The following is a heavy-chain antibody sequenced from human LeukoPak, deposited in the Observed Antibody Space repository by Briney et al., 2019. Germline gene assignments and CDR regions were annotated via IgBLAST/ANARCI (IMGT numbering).Heavy chain of an antibody. V-gene: IGHV3-21*01. CDR3: ASVKGGSGYLLNWFDP. J-gene: IGHJ5*02. D-gene: IGHD3-22*01. CDR2: ISSSSSYI. Sequence: GGSLRLSCAASGFTFSSYSMNWVRQAPGKGLEWVSSISSSSSYIYYADSVEGRFTISRDNAKNSLYLQMNSLRAEDTAVYYCASVKGGSGYLLNWFDPWGQGTLVTVSS. CDR1: GFTFSSYS.